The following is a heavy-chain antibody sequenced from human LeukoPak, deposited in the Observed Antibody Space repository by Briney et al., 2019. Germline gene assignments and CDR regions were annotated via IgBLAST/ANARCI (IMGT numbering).Heavy chain of an antibody. CDR2: ISGSGGST. Sequence: HPGGSLRLSCAASGFTFSSYAMSWVRQAPGKGLEWVSAISGSGGSTYYADSVKGRFTISRDNSKNTLYLQMNSLRAEVTAVYYCAKDRYSSSSYFDYWGQGTLVTVSS. V-gene: IGHV3-23*01. CDR1: GFTFSSYA. D-gene: IGHD6-6*01. CDR3: AKDRYSSSSYFDY. J-gene: IGHJ4*02.